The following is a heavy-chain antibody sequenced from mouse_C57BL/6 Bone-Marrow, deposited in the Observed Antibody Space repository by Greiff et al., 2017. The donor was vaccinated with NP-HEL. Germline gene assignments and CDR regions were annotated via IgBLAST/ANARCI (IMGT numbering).Heavy chain of an antibody. CDR2: IWSGGGT. J-gene: IGHJ2*01. CDR3: ASLPGGY. V-gene: IGHV2-2*01. CDR1: GFSLTSYG. Sequence: VKLVESGPGLVQPSQSLSITCTASGFSLTSYGVHWVRQSPGKGLEWRGVIWSGGGTDYNAAFISRLSISKDNSKSQVFFKMNSLQADDTAIYYCASLPGGYWGQGTTLTVSS.